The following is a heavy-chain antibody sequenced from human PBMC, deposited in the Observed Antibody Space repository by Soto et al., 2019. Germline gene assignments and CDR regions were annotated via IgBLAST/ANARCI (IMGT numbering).Heavy chain of an antibody. CDR3: ARDLNHYGSGSYPHGMDV. V-gene: IGHV3-33*01. J-gene: IGHJ6*02. CDR2: IWYDGSNR. CDR1: GFTFSHYG. D-gene: IGHD3-10*01. Sequence: QVQLVESGGGVVQPGRSLRLSCAASGFTFSHYGMHWVRQAPGKGLEWVAVIWYDGSNRYYADSVKGRFTISRGDSKNTRYLQTNSLSAEDTAVYYCARDLNHYGSGSYPHGMDVWGQGTTVTVSS.